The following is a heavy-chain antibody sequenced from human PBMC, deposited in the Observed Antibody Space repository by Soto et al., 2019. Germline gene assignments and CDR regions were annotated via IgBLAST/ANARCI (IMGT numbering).Heavy chain of an antibody. V-gene: IGHV4-39*01. CDR3: ARHPDYYDSSGPHDEYYYFDY. J-gene: IGHJ4*02. CDR2: IYYSGST. CDR1: GGSISSSSYY. Sequence: SETLSLTCTVSGGSISSSSYYWGWIRQPPGKGLEWIGSIYYSGSTYYNPSLKSRVTISVDTSKNQFSLKLSSVTAADTAVYYCARHPDYYDSSGPHDEYYYFDYWGQGTLVTVSS. D-gene: IGHD3-22*01.